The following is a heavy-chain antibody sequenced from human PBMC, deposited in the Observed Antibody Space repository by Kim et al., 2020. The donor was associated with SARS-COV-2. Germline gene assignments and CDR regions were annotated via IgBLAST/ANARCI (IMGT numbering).Heavy chain of an antibody. CDR2: IYYSGST. CDR3: ARANEDTASAGYYYYGMDV. V-gene: IGHV4-59*01. Sequence: SETLSLTCTVSGGSISSYYWSWIRQPPGKGLEWIGYIYYSGSTNYNPSLKSRVTISVDTSKNQFSLKLSSVTAADTAVYYCARANEDTASAGYYYYGMDVWGQGTTVTVSS. CDR1: GGSISSYY. J-gene: IGHJ6*02. D-gene: IGHD5-18*01.